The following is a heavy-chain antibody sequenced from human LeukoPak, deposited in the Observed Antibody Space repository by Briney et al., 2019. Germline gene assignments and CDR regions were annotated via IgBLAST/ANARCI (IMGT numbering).Heavy chain of an antibody. CDR2: IIPIFGTA. V-gene: IGHV1-69*13. Sequence: SVKVSCKASGGTFSSYAISWVRQAPGQGLEWMGGIIPIFGTANYAQKFQGRVTITADESTSTAYMELSSLRSEDTAAYYCASVVPRSVLRFLEWLSFDYWGQGTLVTVSS. CDR3: ASVVPRSVLRFLEWLSFDY. D-gene: IGHD3-3*01. J-gene: IGHJ4*02. CDR1: GGTFSSYA.